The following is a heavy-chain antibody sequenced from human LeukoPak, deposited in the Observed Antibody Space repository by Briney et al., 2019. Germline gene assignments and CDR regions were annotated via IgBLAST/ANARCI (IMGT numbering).Heavy chain of an antibody. V-gene: IGHV3-7*01. D-gene: IGHD2-8*02. CDR2: VKEDGNEK. J-gene: IGHJ4*02. CDR3: AREYWGVDY. CDR1: GFTFTTYT. Sequence: GGSLRLSCAASGFTFTTYTMTWVRQAPGKGLEWVANVKEDGNEKNYVDSVEGRFTISRDNAKNSICLQMNSLRVEDTAVYYCAREYWGVDYWGQGTLVTVSS.